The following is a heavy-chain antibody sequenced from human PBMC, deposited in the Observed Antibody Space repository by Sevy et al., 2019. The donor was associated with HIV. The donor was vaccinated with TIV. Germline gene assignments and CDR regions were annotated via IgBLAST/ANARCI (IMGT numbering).Heavy chain of an antibody. D-gene: IGHD2-8*01. Sequence: GGSLRLSCAASGFTFSKYSMSWVRQPPGKGLEWVSTLSFGCGEIDHADSVKGRFTISRDNSKNSLYLQMNNLRAEDTAVYSCAREGCTKPHDYWGQGTLVTVSS. CDR2: LSFGCGEI. CDR1: GFTFSKYS. J-gene: IGHJ4*02. CDR3: AREGCTKPHDY. V-gene: IGHV3-23*01.